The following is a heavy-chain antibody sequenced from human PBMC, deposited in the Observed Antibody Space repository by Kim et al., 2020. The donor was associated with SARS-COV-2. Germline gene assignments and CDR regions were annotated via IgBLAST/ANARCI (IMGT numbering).Heavy chain of an antibody. D-gene: IGHD3-3*01. CDR2: ISWNSGSI. CDR1: GFTFGDYA. CDR3: AKSRFLEWLLSPPSILSGNYMDV. J-gene: IGHJ6*03. Sequence: GGSLRLSCAASGFTFGDYAMHWVRQAPGKGLEWVSGISWNSGSIGYADSVKGRFTISRDNAKNSLYLQMNSLRAEDTALYYCAKSRFLEWLLSPPSILSGNYMDVWGKGTTVTVSS. V-gene: IGHV3-9*01.